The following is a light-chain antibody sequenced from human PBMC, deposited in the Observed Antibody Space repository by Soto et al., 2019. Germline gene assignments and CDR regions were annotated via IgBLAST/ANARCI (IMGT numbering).Light chain of an antibody. Sequence: EIVMTQSPATLSVSPGETTRLSCRASQSINSDVAWYQQKVGQTPRLLIHGASTRATGIAARFSGSGSGTEFTLTISRLEPEDFAVYYCQQYASSPRTFGQGTMVDIK. J-gene: IGKJ1*01. CDR3: QQYASSPRT. V-gene: IGKV3D-15*01. CDR2: GAS. CDR1: QSINSD.